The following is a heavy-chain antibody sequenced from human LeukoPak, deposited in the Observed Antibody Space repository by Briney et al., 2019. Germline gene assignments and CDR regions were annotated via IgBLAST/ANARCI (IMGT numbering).Heavy chain of an antibody. Sequence: SETLSLTCTVSGGSISSYYWSWIRQPPGKGLEWSGYIYYSGSTNYNPSLKSRVTISVDTSKNQFSLKLSSVTAAATAVYYWATGPSGYYYYGMDVWGKGTPVTVSS. CDR1: GGSISSYY. J-gene: IGHJ6*04. V-gene: IGHV4-59*01. D-gene: IGHD6-19*01. CDR3: ATGPSGYYYYGMDV. CDR2: IYYSGST.